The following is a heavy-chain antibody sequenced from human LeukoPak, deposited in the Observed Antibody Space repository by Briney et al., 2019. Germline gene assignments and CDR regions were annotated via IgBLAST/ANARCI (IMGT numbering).Heavy chain of an antibody. CDR3: ARGWGSYGSPFDY. V-gene: IGHV4-34*01. CDR2: INHSGST. J-gene: IGHJ4*02. CDR1: GGSFGGYY. Sequence: SETLSLTCAVYGGSFGGYYWSWIRQPPGKGLEWIGEINHSGSTNYNPSLKSRVTISVDTSKNQFSLKLSSVTAADTAVYYCARGWGSYGSPFDYWGQGTLVTVSS. D-gene: IGHD5-18*01.